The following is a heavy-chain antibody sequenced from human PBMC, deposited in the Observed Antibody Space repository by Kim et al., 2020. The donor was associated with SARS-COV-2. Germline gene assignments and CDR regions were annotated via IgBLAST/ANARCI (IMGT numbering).Heavy chain of an antibody. D-gene: IGHD5-12*01. V-gene: IGHV1-69*01. Sequence: FQGRVTITADESTSTAYMELSSLRSEDTAVYYCARDWGMATISVASYFDYWGQGTLVTVSS. CDR3: ARDWGMATISVASYFDY. J-gene: IGHJ4*02.